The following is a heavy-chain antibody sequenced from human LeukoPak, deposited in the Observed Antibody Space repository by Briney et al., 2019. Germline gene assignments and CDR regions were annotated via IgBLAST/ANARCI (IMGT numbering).Heavy chain of an antibody. CDR2: IYNSGST. CDR1: GGSISYFY. V-gene: IGHV4-4*07. CDR3: ARVRGSSGSYEYYHYMDV. D-gene: IGHD1-26*01. J-gene: IGHJ6*03. Sequence: PSETLSLTCTVSGGSISYFYWSWVRQPAGKGLEWIGRIYNSGSTNYNPSLKSRVPMSVATSKTQFSLKLNSVTAAATAVYYCARVRGSSGSYEYYHYMDVWGKGTTVTISS.